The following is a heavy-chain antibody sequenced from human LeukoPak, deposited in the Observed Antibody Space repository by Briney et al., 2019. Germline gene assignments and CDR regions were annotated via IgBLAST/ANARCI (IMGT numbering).Heavy chain of an antibody. V-gene: IGHV7-4-1*02. Sequence: ASVKVSCKASGYSFTTYAMNWVRQAPGQGLEWMGWINTNTGNPTYAQGFTGRFVFSLDTSVSTAYLQISRLKAEDTAVYYCARGRDCSGTSCRHDYWGQGTLVTVSS. D-gene: IGHD2-2*01. CDR3: ARGRDCSGTSCRHDY. J-gene: IGHJ4*02. CDR2: INTNTGNP. CDR1: GYSFTTYA.